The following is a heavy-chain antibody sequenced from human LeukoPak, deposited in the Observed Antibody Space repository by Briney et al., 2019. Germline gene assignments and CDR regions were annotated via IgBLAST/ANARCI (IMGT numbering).Heavy chain of an antibody. J-gene: IGHJ4*02. D-gene: IGHD5-12*01. CDR1: GYTFTGYY. Sequence: ASVKVSCKASGYTFTGYYMHWVRQAPGQGLEWMGWINPNSGGTNYAQKFQGRLTITRDTSANIVYMDLSSLRSEDMGVYYCARGRWVATNQAYYFDDWGQGTLVTVSS. CDR2: INPNSGGT. V-gene: IGHV1-2*02. CDR3: ARGRWVATNQAYYFDD.